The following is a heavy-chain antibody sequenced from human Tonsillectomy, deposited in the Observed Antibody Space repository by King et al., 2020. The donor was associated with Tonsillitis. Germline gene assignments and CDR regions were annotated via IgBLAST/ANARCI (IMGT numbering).Heavy chain of an antibody. Sequence: VQLVESGGGVVKPGRSLRLSCAASGFTFSNYGMHWVRQAPGKGLEWVAGISYDGSIQYYADSVKGRFSISRDNSKNTLYLQMSSLRGEDSAVYYCAKDCSRSGSYFFDYWGQGTLVTVSS. D-gene: IGHD1-26*01. V-gene: IGHV3-30*18. J-gene: IGHJ4*02. CDR1: GFTFSNYG. CDR2: ISYDGSIQ. CDR3: AKDCSRSGSYFFDY.